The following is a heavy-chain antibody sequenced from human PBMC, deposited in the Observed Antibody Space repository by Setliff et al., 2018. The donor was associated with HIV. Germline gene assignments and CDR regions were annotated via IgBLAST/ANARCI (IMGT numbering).Heavy chain of an antibody. CDR3: TRTDYCGGGTCYSDYFDN. J-gene: IGHJ4*02. D-gene: IGHD2-15*01. Sequence: SCKASGYTFTSYYMHWARQAPGQGLEWVARVRHKANSYTTEYAASVRGRFTISRDDSRNSVYLQMNSLKIEDTAVYYCTRTDYCGGGTCYSDYFDNWGQGALVTVSS. V-gene: IGHV3-72*01. CDR1: GYTFTSYY. CDR2: VRHKANSYTT.